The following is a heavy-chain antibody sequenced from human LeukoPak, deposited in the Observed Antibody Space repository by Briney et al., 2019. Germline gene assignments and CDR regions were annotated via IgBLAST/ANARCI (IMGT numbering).Heavy chain of an antibody. CDR1: GYTFTGYD. V-gene: IGHV1-8*03. CDR3: ARGRVATLYYYYYYMDV. CDR2: MNPNSGNT. Sequence: ASVKVSCKASGYTFTGYDINWVRQATGQGLEWMGWMNPNSGNTGYAQKFQGRVTITRNTSISTAYMELSSLRSEDTAVYYCARGRVATLYYYYYYMDVWGKGTTVTVSS. J-gene: IGHJ6*03. D-gene: IGHD5-12*01.